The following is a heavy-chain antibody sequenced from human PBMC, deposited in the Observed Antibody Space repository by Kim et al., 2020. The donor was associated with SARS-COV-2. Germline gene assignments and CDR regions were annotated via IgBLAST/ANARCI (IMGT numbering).Heavy chain of an antibody. Sequence: GGSLRLSCAASGFTFSSYGMHWVRQAPGKGLEWVAVISYDGSNKYYADSVKGRFTISRDNSKNTLYLQMNSLRAEDTAVYYCAKDGPGYCSSTSCRKAYYYYGMDVWGQGTTVTVSS. CDR1: GFTFSSYG. CDR2: ISYDGSNK. D-gene: IGHD2-2*01. J-gene: IGHJ6*02. V-gene: IGHV3-30*18. CDR3: AKDGPGYCSSTSCRKAYYYYGMDV.